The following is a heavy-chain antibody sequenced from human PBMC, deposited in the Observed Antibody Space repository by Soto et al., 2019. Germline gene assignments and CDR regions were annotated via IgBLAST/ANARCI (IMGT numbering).Heavy chain of an antibody. CDR3: AKYDASGSYPDY. J-gene: IGHJ4*02. Sequence: PGGSLRLSCAASGFTFSSYAMTWVRQAPGRGLEWVSTISGSGINTYYADSVKGRFIISRDNSKNTPFLQMNSLRVEDTAIYYCAKYDASGSYPDYWGQGTLVTVSS. CDR1: GFTFSSYA. V-gene: IGHV3-23*01. CDR2: ISGSGINT. D-gene: IGHD3-10*01.